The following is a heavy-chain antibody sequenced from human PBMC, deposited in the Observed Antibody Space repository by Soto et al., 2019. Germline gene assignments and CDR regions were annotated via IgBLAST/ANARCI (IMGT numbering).Heavy chain of an antibody. J-gene: IGHJ4*02. Sequence: PGDFLKISSKVSGYSFAGYWITWVRQKPGEGLEWMVRIDPSDSQTYYSPSFRGHVTISVTKSITTVFLQWSSLRASDTAMYYCARQIYDSDTGPNFQYYFDSWGQGTPVTVSS. CDR1: GYSFAGYW. D-gene: IGHD3-22*01. CDR2: IDPSDSQT. V-gene: IGHV5-10-1*01. CDR3: ARQIYDSDTGPNFQYYFDS.